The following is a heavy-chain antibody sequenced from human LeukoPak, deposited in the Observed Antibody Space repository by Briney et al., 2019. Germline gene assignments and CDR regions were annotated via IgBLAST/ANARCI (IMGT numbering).Heavy chain of an antibody. CDR3: ARDSVATYDYVWGSYRYTGTESDY. J-gene: IGHJ4*02. CDR2: IIPIFGTA. D-gene: IGHD3-16*02. CDR1: GGTFSSYA. V-gene: IGHV1-69*06. Sequence: SVKVSCKASGGTFSSYAISWVRQAPGQGLEWMGGIIPIFGTANYAQKFQGRVTITADKSTSTAYMELSSLRSEDTAVYYCARDSVATYDYVWGSYRYTGTESDYWGQGTLVTVSS.